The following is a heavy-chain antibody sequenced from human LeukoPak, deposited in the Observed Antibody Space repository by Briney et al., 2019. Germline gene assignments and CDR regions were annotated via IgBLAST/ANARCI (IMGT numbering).Heavy chain of an antibody. V-gene: IGHV3-23*01. CDR3: AKGGPTRVQLSSTGGFDA. D-gene: IGHD5-18*01. CDR1: GFTFSSYA. Sequence: GSLRLSCAASGFTFSSYAMSWVRQAPGKGLEWVSAISGSGGSTYYADSVKGRFTISRYNSKNTLYLQMNSLRAEDTAVYYCAKGGPTRVQLSSTGGFDAWGPGTLVTVSS. CDR2: ISGSGGST. J-gene: IGHJ4*02.